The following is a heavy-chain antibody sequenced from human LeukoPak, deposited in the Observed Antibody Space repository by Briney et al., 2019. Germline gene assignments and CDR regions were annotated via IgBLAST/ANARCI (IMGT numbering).Heavy chain of an antibody. CDR3: ARDTYYYDSSGYYPILYFDY. D-gene: IGHD3-22*01. CDR2: INAGNGNT. V-gene: IGHV1-3*01. CDR1: GYTFTSYA. Sequence: ASVTVSCKASGYTFTSYAMHWVRQAPGQRLEWMGWINAGNGNTKYSQEFQGRVTITRDTSASTAYMELSSLRSEDTAVYYCARDTYYYDSSGYYPILYFDYWGQGTLVTVSS. J-gene: IGHJ4*02.